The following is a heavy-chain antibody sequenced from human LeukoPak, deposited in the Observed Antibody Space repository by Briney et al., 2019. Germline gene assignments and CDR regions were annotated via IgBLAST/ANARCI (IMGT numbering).Heavy chain of an antibody. J-gene: IGHJ6*03. D-gene: IGHD5-12*01. CDR3: AREVATMDYYYYMDV. CDR1: GFTFDDYG. CDR2: INWNGGST. Sequence: GGSLRLSCAASGFTFDDYGMSWVRQAPGKGLEWVSGINWNGGSTGYADSVKGRFTISRDNAKNSLYLQMNSLRAEDTALYYCAREVATMDYYYYMDVWGKGTTVTVSS. V-gene: IGHV3-20*04.